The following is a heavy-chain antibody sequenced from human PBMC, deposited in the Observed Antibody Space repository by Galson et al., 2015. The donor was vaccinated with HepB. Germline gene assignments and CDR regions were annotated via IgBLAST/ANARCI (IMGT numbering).Heavy chain of an antibody. Sequence: SLRLSCAASGFTFSSYWMSWVRQAPGKGLEWVANIKQDGSEKYYVDSVKGRFTISRDNAKNSLYLQMNSLRAEDTAVYYCARILKTGLKWRGAFDIWGQGTMVTVSS. V-gene: IGHV3-7*01. CDR3: ARILKTGLKWRGAFDI. CDR2: IKQDGSEK. D-gene: IGHD1-14*01. J-gene: IGHJ3*02. CDR1: GFTFSSYW.